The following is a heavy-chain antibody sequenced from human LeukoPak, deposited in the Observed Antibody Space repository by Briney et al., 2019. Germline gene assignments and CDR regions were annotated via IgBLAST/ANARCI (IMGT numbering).Heavy chain of an antibody. J-gene: IGHJ5*02. CDR1: GFTASSTY. Sequence: GGSLRLSCADSGFTASSTYMSWVRQALGEGVGWGSGIYSGGSTYYADSVKCRFTISRDNSKNTLYLQMTSLRAEDTAGYYCARVLVGSHFGWFDPWGQGTLVTVSS. CDR3: ARVLVGSHFGWFDP. V-gene: IGHV3-53*01. CDR2: IYSGGST. D-gene: IGHD3-9*01.